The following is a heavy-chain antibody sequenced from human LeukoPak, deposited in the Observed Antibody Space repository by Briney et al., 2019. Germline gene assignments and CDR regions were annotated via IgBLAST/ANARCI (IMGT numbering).Heavy chain of an antibody. CDR3: ARDLSLGRHEYGEPFDY. J-gene: IGHJ4*02. D-gene: IGHD4/OR15-4a*01. CDR2: INPNSGGT. Sequence: ASVKVSCKASGYTFTGYYMHWVRQAPGQGLEWMGRINPNSGGTNYVQKFQGRITMTTDTSTSTAYMELRSLRSDDTAVYYCARDLSLGRHEYGEPFDYWGQGTLVTVSS. CDR1: GYTFTGYY. V-gene: IGHV1-2*06.